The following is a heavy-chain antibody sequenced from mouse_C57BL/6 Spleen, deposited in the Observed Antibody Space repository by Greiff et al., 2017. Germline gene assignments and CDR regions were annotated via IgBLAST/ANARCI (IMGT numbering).Heavy chain of an antibody. J-gene: IGHJ4*01. CDR1: GFTFTDYY. CDR2: IRNKANGYTT. CDR3: ARYRWFEAMRDY. D-gene: IGHD2-3*01. Sequence: EVMLVESGGGLVQPGGSLSLSCAASGFTFTDYYMSWVRQPPGKALEWLGFIRNKANGYTTEYSASVKGRFTISRDNSQSILYLQMNALRAEDSATYYCARYRWFEAMRDYWGQGTSVTVSS. V-gene: IGHV7-3*01.